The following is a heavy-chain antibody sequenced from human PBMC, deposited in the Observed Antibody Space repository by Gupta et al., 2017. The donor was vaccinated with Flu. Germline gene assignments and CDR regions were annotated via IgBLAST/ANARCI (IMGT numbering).Heavy chain of an antibody. D-gene: IGHD3-10*01. V-gene: IGHV3-33*01. CDR1: FSSYG. CDR3: VRERGPFDGFDI. CDR2: IWSNGNNK. Sequence: FSSYGMHWVRQAPGKGLEWVAVIWSNGNNKYYADSVRGRFTFSRDNSKNTMYLQMSSLRVEDTAVYYCVRERGPFDGFDIWGQGTMVPVSS. J-gene: IGHJ3*02.